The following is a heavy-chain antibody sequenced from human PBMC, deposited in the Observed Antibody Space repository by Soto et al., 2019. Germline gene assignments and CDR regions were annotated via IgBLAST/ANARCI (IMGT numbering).Heavy chain of an antibody. V-gene: IGHV2-5*02. CDR3: AHEAVDTAMVYSPVLFDY. J-gene: IGHJ4*02. CDR2: IYWDDDK. CDR1: GFSLSTSGVG. D-gene: IGHD5-18*01. Sequence: QITLKESGPTLVKPTQTLTLTCTFSGFSLSTSGVGVSWIRQPPGKALEWLALIYWDDDKRYPPSLKSRLTITKDTPKTLLVLTMNNMDPVDTATFYCAHEAVDTAMVYSPVLFDYWGQGTLVTVSS.